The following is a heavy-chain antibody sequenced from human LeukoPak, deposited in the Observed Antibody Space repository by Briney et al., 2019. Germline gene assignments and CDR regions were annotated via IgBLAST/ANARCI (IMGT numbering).Heavy chain of an antibody. J-gene: IGHJ4*02. CDR2: IYYSGST. D-gene: IGHD3-9*01. CDR1: GGSISSYY. Sequence: SETLSLTCTVAGGSISSYYWSGIRQPPGKGLEWIGYIYYSGSTNYNPSLKSRVTISVDTSKNQFSLKLSSVTAADTAVYYCARGDDILTPWDYWGQGTLVTVSS. CDR3: ARGDDILTPWDY. V-gene: IGHV4-59*01.